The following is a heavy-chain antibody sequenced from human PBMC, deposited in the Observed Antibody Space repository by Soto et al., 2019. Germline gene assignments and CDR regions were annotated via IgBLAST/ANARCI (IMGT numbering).Heavy chain of an antibody. V-gene: IGHV4-59*01. J-gene: IGHJ4*02. CDR1: GGSISSYY. CDR3: ASARAVADTAFDY. D-gene: IGHD6-19*01. CDR2: IYYSGST. Sequence: SETLSLTCTVSGGSISSYYWSWIRQPPGKGLEWIGYIYYSGSTNYNPSLKSRVTISVDTSKNQFSLKLSSVTAADTAVYYCASARAVADTAFDYWGQGTLVTAPQ.